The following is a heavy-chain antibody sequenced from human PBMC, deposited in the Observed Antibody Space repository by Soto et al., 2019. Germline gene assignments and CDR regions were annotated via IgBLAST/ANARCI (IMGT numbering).Heavy chain of an antibody. J-gene: IGHJ4*02. Sequence: QVQLQESGPGLVKPSQTLSLTCTVSGGSISSNHYCWSWIRQSPHRCLEWIGHIYTGGTIYNNPYHTSXXPXSXXTSRTQFVLDLNSVTAADTAVYYCARGPSGDKVDYWGQGILVTVSS. CDR2: IYTGGTI. V-gene: IGHV4-30-4*01. CDR3: ARGPSGDKVDY. D-gene: IGHD7-27*01. CDR1: GGSISSNHYC.